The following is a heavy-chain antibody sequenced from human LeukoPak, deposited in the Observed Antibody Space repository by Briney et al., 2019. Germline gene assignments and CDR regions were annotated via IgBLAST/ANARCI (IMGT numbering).Heavy chain of an antibody. CDR3: ARGYGYCSGGSCPWWFDP. V-gene: IGHV4-4*07. CDR2: IYTSGST. D-gene: IGHD2-15*01. Sequence: PSETLSLTXTXSXXSXSXYYWSWIRQPAGKGLEWIGRIYTSGSTNYNPSLKSRVTMSVDTSKNQFSLKLSSVTAADTAVYYCARGYGYCSGGSCPWWFDPWGQGTLVTVSS. CDR1: XXSXSXYY. J-gene: IGHJ5*02.